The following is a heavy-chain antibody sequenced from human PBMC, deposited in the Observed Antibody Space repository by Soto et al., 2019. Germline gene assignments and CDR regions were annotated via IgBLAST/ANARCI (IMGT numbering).Heavy chain of an antibody. Sequence: GGSLRLSCAASGFTVSSNYMSWVRQAPVKGLEWVSVIYSGGSTYYADSVKGRFTISRDNSKNTLYLQMNSLRAEDTAVYYCARMITFGGVTYYYYGMDVWGQGTTVTVSS. V-gene: IGHV3-53*01. CDR1: GFTVSSNY. J-gene: IGHJ6*02. CDR3: ARMITFGGVTYYYYGMDV. D-gene: IGHD3-16*01. CDR2: IYSGGST.